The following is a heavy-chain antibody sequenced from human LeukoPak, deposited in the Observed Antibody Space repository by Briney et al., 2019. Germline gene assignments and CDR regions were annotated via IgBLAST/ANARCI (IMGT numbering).Heavy chain of an antibody. CDR1: GGSFSGYY. D-gene: IGHD4-17*01. Sequence: SETLSLTCAVYGGSFSGYYWSWIRQPPGKWLEWIGEINHSGSTNYNPSLKSRVTISVDTSKNQFSLKLSSVTAADTAVYYCAREKFRYYGDYRGWLDPWGQGTLVTVSS. CDR3: AREKFRYYGDYRGWLDP. J-gene: IGHJ5*02. V-gene: IGHV4-34*01. CDR2: INHSGST.